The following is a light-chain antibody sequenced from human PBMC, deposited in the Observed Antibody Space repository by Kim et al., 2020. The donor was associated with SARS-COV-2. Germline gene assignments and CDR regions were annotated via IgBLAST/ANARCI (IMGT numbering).Light chain of an antibody. V-gene: IGLV1-44*01. CDR1: AYSFGRNA. CDR2: TKK. J-gene: IGLJ3*02. CDR3: KAWESSLHGWV. Sequence: GQRGTVSSNGKAYSFGRNAVNWYQHVPGTAPGLLIDTKKKRPSGLPDRFSGSMSGTTASLTISGVQAEDEADYDCKAWESSLHGWVFGGGTKLTVL.